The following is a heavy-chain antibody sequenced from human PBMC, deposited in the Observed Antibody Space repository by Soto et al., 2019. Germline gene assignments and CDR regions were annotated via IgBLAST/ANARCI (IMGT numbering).Heavy chain of an antibody. J-gene: IGHJ6*02. CDR3: ARDGYYDGSGTYSHYYGMDV. CDR1: GFTFSTYS. V-gene: IGHV3-21*01. CDR2: ISSSSTYI. Sequence: GGPVRPSFAAPGFTFSTYSMNWVRQAPGKGREWVSSISSSSTYIYYADSVKGRLTISRDNAKNSLYLQMNSLRAGDTAVYYCARDGYYDGSGTYSHYYGMDVWGQGTTVTVSS. D-gene: IGHD3-10*01.